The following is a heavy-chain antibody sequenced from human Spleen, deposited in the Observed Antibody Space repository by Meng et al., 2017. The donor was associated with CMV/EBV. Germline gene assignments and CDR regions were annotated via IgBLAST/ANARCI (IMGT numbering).Heavy chain of an antibody. J-gene: IGHJ4*02. CDR3: AKWAMIGFDY. CDR1: GFTFSSYS. Sequence: SCAASGFTFSSYSMNWVRQAPGKGLEWVSSISSTSSYKYYADSVKGRFTISRDNAKNSLYLQMNSLRAEDTAVYYCAKWAMIGFDYWGQGTLVTVSS. D-gene: IGHD3-10*02. CDR2: ISSTSSYK. V-gene: IGHV3-21*01.